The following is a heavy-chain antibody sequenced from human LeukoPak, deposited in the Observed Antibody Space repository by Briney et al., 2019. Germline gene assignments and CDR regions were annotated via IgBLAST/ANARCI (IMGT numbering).Heavy chain of an antibody. D-gene: IGHD3-10*01. V-gene: IGHV1-8*01. CDR1: GYTFTSND. CDR2: MNPNSANT. CDR3: ARGVRFGELFFDS. J-gene: IGHJ4*02. Sequence: ASVKVSCKVSGYTFTSNDINWVRQATGQGLEWMGWMNPNSANTGYAQNFQGRIALTRDTSINTAYMELYSLGSDDTAVYYCARGVRFGELFFDSWGQGTLVTVSS.